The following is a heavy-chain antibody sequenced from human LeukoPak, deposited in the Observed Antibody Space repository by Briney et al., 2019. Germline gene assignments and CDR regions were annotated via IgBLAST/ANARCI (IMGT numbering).Heavy chain of an antibody. Sequence: SETLSLTCAVYGGSFSGYYWSWIRQPPGKGLEWIGEINHSGSTNYNPSLKSRVTISVDTSKNRFSLKLSSVTAADTAVYYCARLEGSSWYWFDPWGQGTLVTVSS. D-gene: IGHD6-13*01. CDR3: ARLEGSSWYWFDP. J-gene: IGHJ5*02. CDR2: INHSGST. V-gene: IGHV4-34*01. CDR1: GGSFSGYY.